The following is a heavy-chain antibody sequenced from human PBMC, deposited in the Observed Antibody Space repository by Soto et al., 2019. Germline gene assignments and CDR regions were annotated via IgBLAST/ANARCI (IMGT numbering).Heavy chain of an antibody. V-gene: IGHV3-23*01. CDR1: GFTFSSYA. CDR2: ISGSGGST. CDR3: AKDSRPIYGSWSYSYYYYGMDV. J-gene: IGHJ6*02. D-gene: IGHD3-10*01. Sequence: GGSLRLSCAASGFTFSSYAMSWVRQAPGKGLEWVSAISGSGGSTYYADSVKGRFTISRDNSKNTLYLQMNSLGAEDTAVYYCAKDSRPIYGSWSYSYYYYGMDVWGQGTTVTVSS.